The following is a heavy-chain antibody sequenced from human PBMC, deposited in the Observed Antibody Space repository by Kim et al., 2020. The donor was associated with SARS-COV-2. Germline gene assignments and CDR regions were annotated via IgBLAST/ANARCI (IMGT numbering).Heavy chain of an antibody. Sequence: GGSLRLSCAASGFTFSSYWMHWVRQAPGKGLVWVSRINSDGSSTTYADSVKGRFTISRDNAKHTLYLRMNSLRAEDTAVYYCARDPYSSSWYLYFDYWGLGTVVTVSS. J-gene: IGHJ4*02. CDR2: INSDGSST. V-gene: IGHV3-74*03. D-gene: IGHD6-13*01. CDR3: ARDPYSSSWYLYFDY. CDR1: GFTFSSYW.